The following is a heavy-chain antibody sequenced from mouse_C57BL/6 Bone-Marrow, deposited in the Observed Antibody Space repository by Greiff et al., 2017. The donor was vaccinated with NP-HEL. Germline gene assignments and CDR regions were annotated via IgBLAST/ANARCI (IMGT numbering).Heavy chain of an antibody. Sequence: QVQLQQSGPELVKPGASVKISCKASGYAFSSSWMNWVKQRPGKGLEWIGRIYPGDGDTNYNGKFKGKATLTADKSSSTAYMQLSSLTSEDSAVYFCARLRLWLRYWYFDVWGTGTTVTVSS. CDR2: IYPGDGDT. CDR1: GYAFSSSW. V-gene: IGHV1-82*01. CDR3: ARLRLWLRYWYFDV. D-gene: IGHD2-2*01. J-gene: IGHJ1*03.